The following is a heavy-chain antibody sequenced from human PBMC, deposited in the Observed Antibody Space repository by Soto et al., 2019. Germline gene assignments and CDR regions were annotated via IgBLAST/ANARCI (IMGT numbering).Heavy chain of an antibody. D-gene: IGHD2-2*01. J-gene: IGHJ6*03. CDR3: ARRVKSYCSSTSCYEVGYYYYYMDV. Sequence: SETLSVTCTVSGGSISSSSYYWGWIRQPPWKGLQWIGNIYYSGSTNYNPSLKSRVTISVDTSKNQFSLKLSSVTAADTAVYYCARRVKSYCSSTSCYEVGYYYYYMDVWGKRTTVTVSS. CDR2: IYYSGST. CDR1: GGSISSSSYY. V-gene: IGHV4-39*07.